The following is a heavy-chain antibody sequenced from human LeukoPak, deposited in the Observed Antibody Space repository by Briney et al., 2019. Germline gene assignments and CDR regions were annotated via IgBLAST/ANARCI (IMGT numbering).Heavy chain of an antibody. D-gene: IGHD6-6*01. J-gene: IGHJ3*02. CDR3: AKDKEQLVASYDAFDI. Sequence: PGGSLRLSCAASGFTFSSYGMHWVRQAPGKGLEWVAFIRYDGSNKYYADSVKGRFTISRDNSKNTLYLQMNSLRAEDTAVYYCAKDKEQLVASYDAFDIWGQGTMVTVSS. V-gene: IGHV3-30*02. CDR2: IRYDGSNK. CDR1: GFTFSSYG.